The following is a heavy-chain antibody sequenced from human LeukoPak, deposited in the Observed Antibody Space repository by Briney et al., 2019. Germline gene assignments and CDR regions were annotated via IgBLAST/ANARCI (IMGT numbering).Heavy chain of an antibody. CDR1: GFAFTSYW. CDR3: ARGSRRGGSYYSEY. Sequence: GGSLRLSCAASGFAFTSYWMSWVRQAPGKGLEWVAVIWYDGSNKYYADSVKGRFTISRDNSKNTLYLQMNSLRAEDTAVYYCARGSRRGGSYYSEYWGQGTLVTVSS. CDR2: IWYDGSNK. D-gene: IGHD1-26*01. V-gene: IGHV3-33*08. J-gene: IGHJ4*02.